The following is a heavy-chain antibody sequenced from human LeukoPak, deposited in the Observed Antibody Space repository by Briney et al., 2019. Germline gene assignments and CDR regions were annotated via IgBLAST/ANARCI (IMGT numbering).Heavy chain of an antibody. D-gene: IGHD1-1*01. CDR1: GFTFSSYV. CDR3: AKDIQANWFDP. V-gene: IGHV3-23*01. J-gene: IGHJ5*02. CDR2: IRGSGGST. Sequence: AGGSLRLSCVVSGFTFSSYVMNWVRQAPGKGLEWVSTIRGSGGSTYYADSVKGRFTISRDNSKNRLYLQMNNLRAEDTAVYYCAKDIQANWFDPWGQGTLVTVSS.